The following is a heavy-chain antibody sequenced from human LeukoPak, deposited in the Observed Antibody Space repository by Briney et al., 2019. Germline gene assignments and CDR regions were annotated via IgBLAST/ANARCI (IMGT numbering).Heavy chain of an antibody. Sequence: PGGSLRLSCAASGFTVSSNYMSWVRQAPGKGLEWVSVIYSGDSTYYADSVKGRFTISRDNSKNTLYLQMNSLRAEDTAVYYCARDSQAVALDYWGQGTLVTVSS. CDR3: ARDSQAVALDY. CDR2: IYSGDST. J-gene: IGHJ4*02. V-gene: IGHV3-66*01. CDR1: GFTVSSNY. D-gene: IGHD6-19*01.